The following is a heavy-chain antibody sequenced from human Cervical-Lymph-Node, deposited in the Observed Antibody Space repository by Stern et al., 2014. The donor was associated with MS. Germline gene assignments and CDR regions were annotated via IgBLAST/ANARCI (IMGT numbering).Heavy chain of an antibody. D-gene: IGHD2-21*01. Sequence: VQLAESGGGVVQPGKSLRLPCAAAGFSFSSHVMYWVRQAPGKGLERVAVISYDGTNEYYADPVKGRFTISRDNSKNTLFLQMNSLRAEDTAVYYCAKEGAVLVKSCGLDVWGQGTTVTVS. CDR3: AKEGAVLVKSCGLDV. CDR1: GFSFSSHV. CDR2: ISYDGTNE. V-gene: IGHV3-30*18. J-gene: IGHJ6*02.